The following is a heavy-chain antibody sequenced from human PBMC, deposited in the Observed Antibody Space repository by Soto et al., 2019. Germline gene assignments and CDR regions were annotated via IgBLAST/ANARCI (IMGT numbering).Heavy chain of an antibody. V-gene: IGHV1-46*01. CDR2: INPSGGST. Sequence: GASVKVSCKASGYTFTSYYMHWVRQAPGQGLEWMGIINPSGGSTSYAQKFQGRVTMTRDTSTSTVYMELSSLRSEDTAVYYCAKDGGPAYCNSPGCSAEHFDYWGQGTQVTVSS. J-gene: IGHJ4*02. CDR1: GYTFTSYY. CDR3: AKDGGPAYCNSPGCSAEHFDY. D-gene: IGHD2-2*01.